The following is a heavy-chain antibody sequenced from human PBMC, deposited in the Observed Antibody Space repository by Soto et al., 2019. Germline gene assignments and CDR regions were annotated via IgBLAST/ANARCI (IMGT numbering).Heavy chain of an antibody. D-gene: IGHD2-15*01. Sequence: ASVKLSCKASGDTFTSYAMHWVRQAPRQRLEWMGWINAGNGNTKYSQKFQGRVTITRDTSASTAYMELSSLRSEDTAVYYCARHCSGGSCYSVDAFDIWGQGTMVTVSS. CDR1: GDTFTSYA. V-gene: IGHV1-3*01. CDR2: INAGNGNT. CDR3: ARHCSGGSCYSVDAFDI. J-gene: IGHJ3*02.